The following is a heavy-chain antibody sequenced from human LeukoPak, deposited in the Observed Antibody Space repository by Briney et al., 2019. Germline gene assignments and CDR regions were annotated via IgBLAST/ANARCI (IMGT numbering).Heavy chain of an antibody. J-gene: IGHJ4*02. V-gene: IGHV4-59*01. CDR3: ARDTPPNALDY. Sequence: SETLSLTCTVSGGSISSYYGSWIRQPPGKGLEWIGYIYYRGTTKYNPSLKSRVTISVDTSKNQLSLKLNSVTAADTAVYYCARDTPPNALDYWGQGTLVTVSS. CDR1: GGSISSYY. D-gene: IGHD2-2*01. CDR2: IYYRGTT.